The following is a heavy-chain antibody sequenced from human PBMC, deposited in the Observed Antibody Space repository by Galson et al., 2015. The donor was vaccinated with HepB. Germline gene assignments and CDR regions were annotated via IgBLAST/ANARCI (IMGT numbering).Heavy chain of an antibody. V-gene: IGHV4-34*01. J-gene: IGHJ5*02. Sequence: LSLTCAVYGGSFSGYYWSWIRQPPGKGLEWIGEINHSGSTNYNPSLKSRVTISVDTSKNQFSLKLSSVTAADTAVYYCARSPRAARPRWFDPWGQGTLVTVSS. CDR3: ARSPRAARPRWFDP. CDR2: INHSGST. CDR1: GGSFSGYY. D-gene: IGHD6-6*01.